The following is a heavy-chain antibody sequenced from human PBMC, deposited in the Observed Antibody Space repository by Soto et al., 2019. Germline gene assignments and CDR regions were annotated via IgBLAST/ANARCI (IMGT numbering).Heavy chain of an antibody. V-gene: IGHV4-31*03. Sequence: QVQLQESGPGLVKPSQTLSLTCTVSGGSISSGGYYWSWIRQHPGKGLEWIGYIYYSGSTYYNPYLKSRVTISVDTSKNQFSLKLSSVTAADTAVYYCAREGSGSYTNFDYWGQGTLVTVSS. CDR1: GGSISSGGYY. J-gene: IGHJ4*02. D-gene: IGHD1-26*01. CDR3: AREGSGSYTNFDY. CDR2: IYYSGST.